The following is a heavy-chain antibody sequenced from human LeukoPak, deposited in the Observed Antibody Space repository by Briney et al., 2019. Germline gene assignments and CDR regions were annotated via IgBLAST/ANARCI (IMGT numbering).Heavy chain of an antibody. CDR1: GGSISSYC. J-gene: IGHJ4*02. V-gene: IGHV4-59*01. CDR2: IHYSGST. CDR3: ARWGSYSSSSTFGY. Sequence: SETLSLTCTVPGGSISSYCWSWIRQPPGKGLEWIGDIHYSGSTNYNPSLKSRVTISVDTSKNQFSLKLTSVTSADTAVYYCARWGSYSSSSTFGYWGQGTLVTVSS. D-gene: IGHD6-6*01.